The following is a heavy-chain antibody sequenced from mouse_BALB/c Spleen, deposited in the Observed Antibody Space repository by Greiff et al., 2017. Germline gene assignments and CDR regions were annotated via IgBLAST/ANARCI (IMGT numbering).Heavy chain of an antibody. V-gene: IGHV3-2*02. Sequence: DVHLVESGPGLVKPSQSLSLTCTVTGYSITSDYAWNWIRQFPGNKLEWMGYISYSGSTSYNPSLKSRISITRDTSKNQFFLQLNSVTTEDTATYCCARTTTVVATDFDVWGAGTTVTVSS. CDR3: ARTTTVVATDFDV. CDR1: GYSITSDYA. J-gene: IGHJ1*01. CDR2: ISYSGST. D-gene: IGHD1-1*01.